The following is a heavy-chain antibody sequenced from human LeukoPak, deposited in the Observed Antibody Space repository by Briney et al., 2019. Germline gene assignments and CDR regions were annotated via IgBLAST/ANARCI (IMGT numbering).Heavy chain of an antibody. CDR3: ARADHHSIDY. CDR1: GFTFSWYY. Sequence: GGSLRLSCAASGFTFSWYYMSWVRQAPGKELEWVANINQDGSGTYYVDSVKGRFTISRDKAKNSLFLQLTTLRVDDTAVYYCARADHHSIDYWGQGTLVTVSS. CDR2: INQDGSGT. V-gene: IGHV3-7*01. J-gene: IGHJ4*02.